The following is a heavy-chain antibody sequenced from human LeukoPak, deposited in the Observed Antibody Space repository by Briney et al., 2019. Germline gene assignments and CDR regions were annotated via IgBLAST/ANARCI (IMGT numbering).Heavy chain of an antibody. V-gene: IGHV1-69*05. CDR2: IIPIFGTA. J-gene: IGHJ4*02. Sequence: GASVKVSCKASGGTFSSYAISWVRQAPGQGLEWMGGIIPIFGTANYAQKLQGRVTMTTDTSTSTAYMELRSLRSDDTAVYYCARENWNRKVDYWGQGTLVTVSS. D-gene: IGHD1-1*01. CDR3: ARENWNRKVDY. CDR1: GGTFSSYA.